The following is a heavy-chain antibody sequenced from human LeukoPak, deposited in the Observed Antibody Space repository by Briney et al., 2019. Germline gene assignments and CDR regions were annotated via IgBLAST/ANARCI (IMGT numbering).Heavy chain of an antibody. CDR1: GYTFISYG. CDR3: ASAGIVGATNYYYMDV. CDR2: ISAYNGNT. D-gene: IGHD1-26*01. Sequence: GASVKVSCKASGYTFISYGISWVRQAPGQGLEWMGWISAYNGNTNYAQKLQGRVTMTTDTSTSTAYMELRSLRSDDTAGYFCASAGIVGATNYYYMDVWGKGTTVTVSS. V-gene: IGHV1-18*01. J-gene: IGHJ6*03.